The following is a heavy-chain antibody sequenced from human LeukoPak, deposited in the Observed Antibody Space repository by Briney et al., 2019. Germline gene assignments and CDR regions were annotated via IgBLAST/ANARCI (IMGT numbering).Heavy chain of an antibody. CDR2: IYYSGST. V-gene: IGHV4-61*08. D-gene: IGHD4-23*01. J-gene: IGHJ5*02. Sequence: PSETLSLTCTVSGGSISSGDYYWSWIRQPPGKGLEWIGYIYYSGSTNYNPSLKSRVTISVDTSKNQFSLKLSSVTAADTAVYYCARVDDYGDKQRVDPWGQGTLVTVSS. CDR1: GGSISSGDYY. CDR3: ARVDDYGDKQRVDP.